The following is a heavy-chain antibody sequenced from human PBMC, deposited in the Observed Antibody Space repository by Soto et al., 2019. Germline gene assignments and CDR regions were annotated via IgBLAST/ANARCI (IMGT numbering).Heavy chain of an antibody. V-gene: IGHV1-18*04. J-gene: IGHJ3*01. D-gene: IGHD5-12*01. Sequence: ASVKVSCKASGYSFTGYGINWVRQAPGQGLQWLGRITTYNGDTNYAQNFQGRVTMTTDTSTSTTYMELRGLRSDDTAVYFCARGRGYSLIPVVDDAVDVWGQGTLVTVSS. CDR1: GYSFTGYG. CDR3: ARGRGYSLIPVVDDAVDV. CDR2: ITTYNGDT.